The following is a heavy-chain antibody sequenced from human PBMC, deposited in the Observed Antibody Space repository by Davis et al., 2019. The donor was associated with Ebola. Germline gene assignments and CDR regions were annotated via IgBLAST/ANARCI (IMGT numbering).Heavy chain of an antibody. CDR1: GFTFSNFA. CDR2: INSDGSST. J-gene: IGHJ4*02. Sequence: HTGGSLRLSCAASGFTFSNFAMHWVRQAPGKGLVWVSRINSDGSSTSYADSVKGRFTISRDNAKNTLYLQMNSLRAEDTAVYYCARDRRWELLKGFDYWGQGTLVTVSS. CDR3: ARDRRWELLKGFDY. D-gene: IGHD1-26*01. V-gene: IGHV3-74*01.